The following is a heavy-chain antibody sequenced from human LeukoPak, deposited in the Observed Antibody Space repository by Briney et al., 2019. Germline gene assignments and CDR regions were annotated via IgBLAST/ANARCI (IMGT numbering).Heavy chain of an antibody. CDR1: GFTXXNYW. Sequence: RLSCAVSGFTXXNYWXXWVRQGPGKGLEWVANIKEDGSAKYYVDSVKGRFTVSRDNAMNSLYLQMNSLRVEDTAVYYCARRGSLDNWGQGTLVTVSA. V-gene: IGHV3-7*01. CDR3: ARRGSLDN. D-gene: IGHD3-10*01. J-gene: IGHJ4*02. CDR2: IKEDGSAK.